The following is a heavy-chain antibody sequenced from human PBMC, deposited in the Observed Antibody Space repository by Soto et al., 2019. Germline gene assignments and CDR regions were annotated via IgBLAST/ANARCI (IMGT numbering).Heavy chain of an antibody. CDR2: IYYSGST. CDR1: GGSISSGGYY. J-gene: IGHJ4*02. D-gene: IGHD4-17*01. Sequence: QVQLQESGPGLVKPSQTLSLTCTVSGGSISSGGYYWSWIRQHPGKGLEWIGYIYYSGSTYYNPTIKSRVTISVDTSKNQFSLKLSSVTAADTAVYYCARGSMTTVTFYDYWGQGTLVTVSS. CDR3: ARGSMTTVTFYDY. V-gene: IGHV4-31*03.